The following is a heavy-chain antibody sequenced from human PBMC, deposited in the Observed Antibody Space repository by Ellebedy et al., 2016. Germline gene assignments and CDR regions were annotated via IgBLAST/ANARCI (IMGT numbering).Heavy chain of an antibody. CDR1: GFTFSSYA. CDR3: AKDRTRGSSWPIYYFDY. Sequence: GESLKISXAASGFTFSSYAMSWVRQAPGKGLEWVSAISGSGGSTYYADSVKGRFTISRDNSKNTLYLQMNSLRAEDTAVYYCAKDRTRGSSWPIYYFDYWGQGTLVTVSS. V-gene: IGHV3-23*01. CDR2: ISGSGGST. J-gene: IGHJ4*02. D-gene: IGHD6-13*01.